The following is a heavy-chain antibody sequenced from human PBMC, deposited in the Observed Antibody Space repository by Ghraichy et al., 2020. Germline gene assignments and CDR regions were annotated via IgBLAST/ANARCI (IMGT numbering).Heavy chain of an antibody. CDR3: ARVPGTTVDY. CDR2: IYYSGST. Sequence: SETLSLTCSVSGGSIGSSNFYWGWIRQPPGKGLEWIGHIYYSGSTYYNPSLKSRVTISADTSKNQFSLKLRSVTAADTAFYYCARVPGTTVDYWGQGILVTVSS. J-gene: IGHJ4*02. V-gene: IGHV4-39*07. CDR1: GGSIGSSNFY. D-gene: IGHD1-7*01.